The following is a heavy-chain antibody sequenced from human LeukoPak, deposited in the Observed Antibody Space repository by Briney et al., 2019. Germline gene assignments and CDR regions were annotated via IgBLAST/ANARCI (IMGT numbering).Heavy chain of an antibody. CDR3: ARLADCSSSSCRSFDY. V-gene: IGHV1-2*02. J-gene: IGHJ4*02. CDR1: GYPFTGYY. Sequence: ASVKVSCKASGYPFTGYYLHWVRQAPGQGLEWMGWINPNSGFTNYAQKFQGRVTMTRDTSISTAYMELSRLRSDDTAVYYCARLADCSSSSCRSFDYWGQGTLVTVTS. D-gene: IGHD2-2*01. CDR2: INPNSGFT.